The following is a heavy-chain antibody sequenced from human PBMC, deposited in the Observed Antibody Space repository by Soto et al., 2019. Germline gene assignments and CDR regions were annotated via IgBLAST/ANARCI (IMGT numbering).Heavy chain of an antibody. Sequence: PSETLSLTCAVSGGSISSGGYSWSWIRQPPGKGLEWIGYIYHSGSTYYNPSLKSRVTISVDTSKNQFSLKLSSVTAADTAVYYCARDRGAMAYFDYWGQGTLVTVSS. D-gene: IGHD5-18*01. CDR3: ARDRGAMAYFDY. CDR1: GGSISSGGYS. J-gene: IGHJ4*02. V-gene: IGHV4-30-2*01. CDR2: IYHSGST.